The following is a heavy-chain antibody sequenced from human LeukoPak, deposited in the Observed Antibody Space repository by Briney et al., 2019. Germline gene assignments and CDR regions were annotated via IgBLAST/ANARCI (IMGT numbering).Heavy chain of an antibody. Sequence: PGGSLRLSCAASGFTFSNYEMNWIRQAPGKGLEWISYISNSGNTEYYADSVKGRFSISRDNANNSVYLQMNNLRAEDTAVYYCAAVIDYWGQGTLVTVSS. V-gene: IGHV3-48*03. CDR1: GFTFSNYE. J-gene: IGHJ4*02. CDR2: ISNSGNTE. CDR3: AAVIDY.